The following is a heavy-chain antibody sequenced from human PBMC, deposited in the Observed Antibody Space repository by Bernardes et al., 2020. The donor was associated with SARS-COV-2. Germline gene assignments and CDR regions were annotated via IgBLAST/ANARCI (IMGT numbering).Heavy chain of an antibody. CDR1: GYSIGGSHW. V-gene: IGHV4-4*02. D-gene: IGHD1-1*01. J-gene: IGHJ6*02. CDR2: ISHTGNT. CDR3: ARKGLVFEYPAGTYYYYGLDV. Sequence: SETLSLTCTVDGYSIGGSHWWTWVRQSPGKGLEWIGEISHTGNTNYNPSLQSRVTISVDKSKNQFSLTLKSVTAADTAVYYCARKGLVFEYPAGTYYYYGLDVWGQGTTVVVSS.